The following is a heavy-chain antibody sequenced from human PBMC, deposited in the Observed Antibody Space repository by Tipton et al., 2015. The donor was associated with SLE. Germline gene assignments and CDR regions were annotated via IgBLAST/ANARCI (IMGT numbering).Heavy chain of an antibody. D-gene: IGHD3-10*01. Sequence: GLVKPSETLSLTCTVSGGSISSSSYYWGWIRQPPGKGLVCIGVIHYTGTTYYNPSLQSRVTISVDTSKNQFSLKVSSVTAADTAVYYCAVTYYYGSGSYSAFDYWGQGTLVTVSS. V-gene: IGHV4-39*07. J-gene: IGHJ4*02. CDR2: IHYTGTT. CDR3: AVTYYYGSGSYSAFDY. CDR1: GGSISSSSYY.